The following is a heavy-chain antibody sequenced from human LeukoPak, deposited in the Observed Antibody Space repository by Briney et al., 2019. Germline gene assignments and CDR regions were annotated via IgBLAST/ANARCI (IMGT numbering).Heavy chain of an antibody. D-gene: IGHD5-18*01. V-gene: IGHV3-9*03. Sequence: GGSLRLSCAVSGFTFDDYAMHWVRQVPGKGLEWVSGISWNSGSIGYADSVKGRFTISRDNAKNSLYLQMNSLRAEDMALYYCAKGRGYSYGGATFDYWGQGTLVTVSS. CDR2: ISWNSGSI. J-gene: IGHJ4*02. CDR3: AKGRGYSYGGATFDY. CDR1: GFTFDDYA.